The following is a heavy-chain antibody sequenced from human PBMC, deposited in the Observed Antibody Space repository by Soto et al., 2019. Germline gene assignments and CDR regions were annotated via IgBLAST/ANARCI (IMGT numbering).Heavy chain of an antibody. Sequence: AGGSLRLSCAASGFTFSSYAMSWVRQAPGKGLEWVSAISGSGGNTYYADSVKGRFTISRDNSKNTLYLQMNSLRAEDTSVYYCAKEGGLSGSYYISSSYYFDYWGQGTLVTVSS. CDR1: GFTFSSYA. D-gene: IGHD1-26*01. CDR3: AKEGGLSGSYYISSSYYFDY. J-gene: IGHJ4*02. V-gene: IGHV3-23*01. CDR2: ISGSGGNT.